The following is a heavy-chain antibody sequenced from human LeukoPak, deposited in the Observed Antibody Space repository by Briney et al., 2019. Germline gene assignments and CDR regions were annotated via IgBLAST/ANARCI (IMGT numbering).Heavy chain of an antibody. V-gene: IGHV3-23*01. J-gene: IGHJ4*02. Sequence: GGSLRLSCAASGVTFSSYAMSWVRQTPGKGLEWVSVISGSGGSTDYADSVKGRFTISRDNSKNTLYLQMNSLRAEDTAVYYCASQSSSWYGDYWGQGTLATVSS. CDR1: GVTFSSYA. CDR2: ISGSGGST. CDR3: ASQSSSWYGDY. D-gene: IGHD6-13*01.